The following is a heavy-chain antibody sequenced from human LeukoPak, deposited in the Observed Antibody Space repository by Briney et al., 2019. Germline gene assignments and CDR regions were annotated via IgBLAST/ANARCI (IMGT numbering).Heavy chain of an antibody. CDR2: ISGSGGST. D-gene: IGHD3-10*02. J-gene: IGHJ4*02. V-gene: IGHV3-23*01. CDR3: AKGRRVRGVTNFDY. Sequence: GGSLRLSCVASGFTFSSYAMSWVRQAPGKGLEWVSGISGSGGSTDYADSVKGRFTISRDNSKNTLYLQMNSLRAEDTAIYYCAKGRRVRGVTNFDYWGQGTLVTVSS. CDR1: GFTFSSYA.